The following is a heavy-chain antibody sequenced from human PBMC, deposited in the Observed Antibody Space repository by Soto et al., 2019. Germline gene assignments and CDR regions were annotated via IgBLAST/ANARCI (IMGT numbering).Heavy chain of an antibody. D-gene: IGHD2-21*02. J-gene: IGHJ6*02. CDR3: ARDLWGYCGTDCYPLDV. Sequence: SDTRSLTCTVSGASISSGGYYWSWIRHHPGKGLEWIGYIYYSGNTYYNPSLKSRVTISVDTSKNQFSLKVDSVTAADTAMYYCARDLWGYCGTDCYPLDVWGQGTTVT. CDR2: IYYSGNT. V-gene: IGHV4-31*03. CDR1: GASISSGGYY.